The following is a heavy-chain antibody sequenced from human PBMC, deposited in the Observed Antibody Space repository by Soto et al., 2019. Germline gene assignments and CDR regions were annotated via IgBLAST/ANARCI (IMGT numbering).Heavy chain of an antibody. CDR1: GFIFTTYA. D-gene: IGHD3-9*01. V-gene: IGHV3-23*01. Sequence: GGSLSLSCAASGFIFTTYAMSWVRQAPGKGLEWVSAISGSGGSTYYADSVKGRFTISRDNSKNTLYLQMNSLRAEDTAVYYCAKSARYFDWLDVWGQGTTVTVPS. CDR3: AKSARYFDWLDV. CDR2: ISGSGGST. J-gene: IGHJ6*02.